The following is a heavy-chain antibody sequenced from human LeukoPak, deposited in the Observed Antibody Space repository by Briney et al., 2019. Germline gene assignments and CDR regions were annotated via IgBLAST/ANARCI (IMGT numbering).Heavy chain of an antibody. D-gene: IGHD1-26*01. V-gene: IGHV4-59*11. J-gene: IGHJ4*02. Sequence: SETLSLTCTVSGGSISGHFWSWIRQPPGKGLEWIGFVSYSGDTNYSPSFNGRVTISLDTSKSQFALNLNSVTAADTAVYFCARGGASSRYFGYWGQGTLVTVSS. CDR2: VSYSGDT. CDR3: ARGGASSRYFGY. CDR1: GGSISGHF.